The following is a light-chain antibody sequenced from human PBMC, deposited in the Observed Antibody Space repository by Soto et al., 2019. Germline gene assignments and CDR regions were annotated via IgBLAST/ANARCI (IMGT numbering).Light chain of an antibody. CDR3: QQYNIYSPFT. J-gene: IGKJ3*01. CDR2: DAS. V-gene: IGKV1-5*01. Sequence: DIQMTQSPSTLSASVGDRVTITCRASQSISSWLAWYQQKPGKAPKVLIYDASSLESGVASRFSGSGSGTEFTLTISNLQPDDFATYYCQQYNIYSPFTFGPGTKVDIK. CDR1: QSISSW.